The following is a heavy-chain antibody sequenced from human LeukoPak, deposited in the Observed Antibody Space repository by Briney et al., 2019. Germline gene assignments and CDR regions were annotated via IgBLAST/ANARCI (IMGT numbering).Heavy chain of an antibody. V-gene: IGHV4-59*01. Sequence: SETLSLTFTVSGGSISSYYWSWIRQPPGKGLGWIGYIYYSGSTNYSPSLQSRATISVDTSKNQFSLNLSSVTAADTAVYYCATAGGGYGSYYYYMDVWGKGTTVTISS. CDR1: GGSISSYY. CDR3: ATAGGGYGSYYYYMDV. D-gene: IGHD3-22*01. J-gene: IGHJ6*03. CDR2: IYYSGST.